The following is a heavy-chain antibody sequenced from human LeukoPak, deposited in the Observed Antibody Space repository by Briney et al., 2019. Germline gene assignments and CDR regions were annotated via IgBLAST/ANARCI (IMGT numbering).Heavy chain of an antibody. J-gene: IGHJ4*02. CDR2: IIPIFGTA. D-gene: IGHD2-2*01. CDR3: ARDLGYCSSTSCSVSDY. Sequence: ASVKVSCKASGGTFSSYAISWVRQAPGQGLEWMGGIIPIFGTANYAQKFQGRVTITADKSTSTAYMELSSLRSEDTAVYYCARDLGYCSSTSCSVSDYWGQGTLVTVSS. CDR1: GGTFSSYA. V-gene: IGHV1-69*06.